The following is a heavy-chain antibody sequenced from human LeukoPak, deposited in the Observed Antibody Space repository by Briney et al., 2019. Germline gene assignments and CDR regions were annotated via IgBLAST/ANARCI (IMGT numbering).Heavy chain of an antibody. V-gene: IGHV3-64D*06. CDR3: AGAQGDGPWQYYYGMDV. CDR1: GFTFSSYA. J-gene: IGHJ6*04. Sequence: GGSLRLSCSASGFTFSSYAMHWVRQAPGKGLEYVSAISSNGGSTYYADSVKGRFTISRDNSKNTLYLQMSSLRAEDTAVYYCAGAQGDGPWQYYYGMDVWGKRTTVTVSS. D-gene: IGHD2-8*01. CDR2: ISSNGGST.